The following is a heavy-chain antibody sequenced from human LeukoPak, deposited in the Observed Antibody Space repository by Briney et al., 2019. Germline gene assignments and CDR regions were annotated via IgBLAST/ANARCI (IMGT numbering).Heavy chain of an antibody. J-gene: IGHJ4*02. CDR2: ISYDGSNK. D-gene: IGHD3-9*01. CDR3: ARVGLSTYWLYGYFDY. CDR1: GFTFSSFA. V-gene: IGHV3-30-3*01. Sequence: GGSLRLSCAASGFTFSSFAVHWVRQAPGKGREWVTVISYDGSNKHYADSVKGRFTISRDNSKNMLYLQMNSLRAEDTAVYYCARVGLSTYWLYGYFDYWGQGTLVTVSS.